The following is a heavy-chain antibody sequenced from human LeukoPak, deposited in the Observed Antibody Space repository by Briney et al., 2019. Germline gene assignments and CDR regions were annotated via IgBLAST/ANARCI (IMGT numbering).Heavy chain of an antibody. CDR2: IKQDGSEK. CDR3: ARASARLEY. Sequence: PGGSLRLSCAASGFTSSAYWMTWVRQAPGKGLEWVANIKQDGSEKYYVDSVKGRFTISRDNAKNSLYLQMNSLRVEDTAVYYCARASARLEYWGQGTLVIVSS. CDR1: GFTSSAYW. J-gene: IGHJ4*02. V-gene: IGHV3-7*04.